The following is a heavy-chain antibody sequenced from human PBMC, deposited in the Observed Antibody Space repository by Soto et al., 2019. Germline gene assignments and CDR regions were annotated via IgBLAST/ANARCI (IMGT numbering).Heavy chain of an antibody. J-gene: IGHJ4*02. CDR3: ASDDCSGGSCYSPYYFDY. CDR1: GGTFSSYT. V-gene: IGHV1-69*02. Sequence: QVQLVQSGAEVKKPGSSVKVSCKASGGTFSSYTISWVRQAPGQGLEWMGRIIPILGIANYAQKFQGRVTITADESTLTVXMELSSLRSEDTAVYYCASDDCSGGSCYSPYYFDYWGQGTLVTVSS. CDR2: IIPILGIA. D-gene: IGHD2-15*01.